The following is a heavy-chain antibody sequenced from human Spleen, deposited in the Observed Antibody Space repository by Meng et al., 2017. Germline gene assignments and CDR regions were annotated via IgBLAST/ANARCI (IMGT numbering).Heavy chain of an antibody. CDR1: GYTLTSHA. V-gene: IGHV1-3*01. CDR2: INAGNGNT. Sequence: QVQLGRSGAEVKKPGASVKVSCKPSGYTLTSHAIHWVRQAPGHSLEWMGWINAGNGNTEYSQKFQGRVTITRDTSASTDYMELSSLRSEDTAVYYCAREEGPFDYWGQGTLVTVSS. CDR3: AREEGPFDY. J-gene: IGHJ4*02.